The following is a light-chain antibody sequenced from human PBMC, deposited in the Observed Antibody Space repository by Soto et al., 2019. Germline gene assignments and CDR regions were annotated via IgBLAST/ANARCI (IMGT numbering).Light chain of an antibody. Sequence: DIQMTQSPSTLSASVGDRVTITCRASQRISKWLAWYQQKPGKAPELLVYKASTLESGVPPRFSGSGSGTELTLTIRGLQAVDLSKCDCHRNSTYSRTFGQGTKVESK. CDR2: KAS. V-gene: IGKV1-5*03. J-gene: IGKJ1*01. CDR3: HRNSTYSRT. CDR1: QRISKW.